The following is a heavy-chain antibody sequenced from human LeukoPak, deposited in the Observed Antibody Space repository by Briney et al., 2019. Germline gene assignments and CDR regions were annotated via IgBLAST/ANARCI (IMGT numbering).Heavy chain of an antibody. D-gene: IGHD3-3*02. CDR1: GGSFSGYY. CDR3: ARNDHFWSGYCRY. Sequence: SETLSLTCAVYGGSFSGYYWSWIRQPPGKGLEWIGEINHSGSTNYNPSLKSRVTISVDTSKNQFSLKLSSVTAADTAVYYCARNDHFWSGYCRYWGQGTLVTVSS. J-gene: IGHJ4*02. CDR2: INHSGST. V-gene: IGHV4-34*01.